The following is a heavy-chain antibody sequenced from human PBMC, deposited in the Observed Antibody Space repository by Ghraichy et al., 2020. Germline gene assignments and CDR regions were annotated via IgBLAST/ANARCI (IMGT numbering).Heavy chain of an antibody. J-gene: IGHJ4*02. CDR1: GFSFSKSW. D-gene: IGHD3-10*01. CDR3: ARDPNRGALDY. Sequence: GGSLRLSCKASGFSFSKSWMSWVRQSPERGLEWVANINDDGKERYYVDSLRGRFTISRDNDKNSLFLQITRLGVDDTAVYYCARDPNRGALDYWGQGTLVAVSA. CDR2: INDDGKER. V-gene: IGHV3-7*03.